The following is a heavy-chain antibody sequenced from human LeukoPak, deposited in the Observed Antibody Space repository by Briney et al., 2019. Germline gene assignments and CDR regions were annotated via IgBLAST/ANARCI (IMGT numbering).Heavy chain of an antibody. Sequence: GASVKVSCKASGYTFTSYYMHWVRQAPGQGLEWMGIINPSGGSTSYAQKFQGRVTMTRDTSTSTVYMELSSLRSEDTAVYYCARVSPIVVPAAIRMTGTFDYWGQGTLVTVSS. CDR2: INPSGGST. CDR3: ARVSPIVVPAAIRMTGTFDY. D-gene: IGHD2-2*02. CDR1: GYTFTSYY. V-gene: IGHV1-46*01. J-gene: IGHJ4*02.